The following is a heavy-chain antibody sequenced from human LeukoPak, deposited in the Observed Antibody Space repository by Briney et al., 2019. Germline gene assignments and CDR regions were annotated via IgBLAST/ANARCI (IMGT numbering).Heavy chain of an antibody. CDR1: GYTFTSYG. D-gene: IGHD3-3*01. CDR2: ISAYNGNT. V-gene: IGHV1-18*01. J-gene: IGHJ5*02. CDR3: ARGDDFWSGYYLNWFDP. Sequence: ASVKVSCKASGYTFTSYGIGWVRQAPGQGLEWMGWISAYNGNTNYAQKLQGRVTMTTDTSTSTAYMELRSLRSDDTAVYYCARGDDFWSGYYLNWFDPWGQGTLVTVSS.